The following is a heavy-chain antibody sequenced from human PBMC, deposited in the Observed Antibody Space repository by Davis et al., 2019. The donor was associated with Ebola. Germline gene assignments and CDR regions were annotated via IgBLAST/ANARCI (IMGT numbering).Heavy chain of an antibody. V-gene: IGHV3-21*04. CDR1: GFTFSSYS. J-gene: IGHJ3*02. CDR2: ISSGSSYI. Sequence: GESLKISCAASGFTFSSYSMNWVRQAPGKGLEWVSSISSGSSYIYYADSVKGRFTISRDNAKNSPYLQMNSLRAEDTAVYYCAREALNCSGGSCYWAFDIWGQGTMVTVSS. D-gene: IGHD2-15*01. CDR3: AREALNCSGGSCYWAFDI.